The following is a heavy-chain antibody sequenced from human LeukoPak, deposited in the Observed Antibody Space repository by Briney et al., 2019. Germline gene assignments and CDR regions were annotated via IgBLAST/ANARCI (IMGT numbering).Heavy chain of an antibody. V-gene: IGHV3-73*01. CDR2: IRSKANSYAT. J-gene: IGHJ4*02. D-gene: IGHD2-15*01. CDR3: SVNYCSGGSCSML. CDR1: GFTFSGSV. Sequence: GGSLRLSCAASGFTFSGSVMHWVRQASGKGLEWVGRIRSKANSYATAYAASVTGRFTISRDDSKNTAYMQMNRLKTEATAVYYCSVNYCSGGSCSMLWGQGTLVTVSS.